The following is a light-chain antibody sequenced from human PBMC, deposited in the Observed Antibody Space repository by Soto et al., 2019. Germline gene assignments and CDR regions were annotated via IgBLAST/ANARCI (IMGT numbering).Light chain of an antibody. Sequence: QSVLTQPPSVSAPPGQKVTISCSGSSSNIGNNYVSWYQQLPGTAPKLLIYDNNKRPSGIPDRFSGSKSGTSATLGITGLQTGDEADYYCGTWDSSLSAGPDVFGTGTKLTVL. CDR2: DNN. J-gene: IGLJ1*01. CDR1: SSNIGNNY. V-gene: IGLV1-51*01. CDR3: GTWDSSLSAGPDV.